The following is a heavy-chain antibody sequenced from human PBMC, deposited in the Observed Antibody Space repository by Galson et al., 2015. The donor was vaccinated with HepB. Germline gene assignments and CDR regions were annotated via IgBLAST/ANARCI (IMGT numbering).Heavy chain of an antibody. CDR2: IYYSGST. J-gene: IGHJ3*02. CDR3: ARRVDTAMVTSGAFDI. Sequence: SETLSLTCTVSGGSISSYYWSWIRQPPGKGLEWIGYIYYSGSTNYNPSLKSRVTISVDTSKNQFSLKLSSVTAADTAVYYCARRVDTAMVTSGAFDIWGQGTMVTVSS. CDR1: GGSISSYY. V-gene: IGHV4-59*01. D-gene: IGHD5-18*01.